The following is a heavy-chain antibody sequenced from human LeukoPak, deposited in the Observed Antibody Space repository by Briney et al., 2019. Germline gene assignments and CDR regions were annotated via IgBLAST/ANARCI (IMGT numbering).Heavy chain of an antibody. J-gene: IGHJ4*02. Sequence: GGSLRLSCAASGFTFSSYWMHWVRQVPGKGLVWVSRINCDGSSITYADSVKGRFTISGDNAKNTLYLQMNRLRVEDTAVYYCVREGRVSGYDFDCWGQGTLVTVSS. CDR2: INCDGSSI. D-gene: IGHD5-12*01. CDR3: VREGRVSGYDFDC. V-gene: IGHV3-74*03. CDR1: GFTFSSYW.